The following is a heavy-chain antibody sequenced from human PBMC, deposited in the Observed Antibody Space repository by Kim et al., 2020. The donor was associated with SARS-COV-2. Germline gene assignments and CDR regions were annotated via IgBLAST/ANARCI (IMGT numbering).Heavy chain of an antibody. V-gene: IGHV4-34*01. CDR1: GGSVSGNY. CDR2: INRSGGT. Sequence: SETLSLTCNFSGGSVSGNYWSWIRQPPGMGLEWIGEINRSGGTDYNPSLESRVTISIDASKNQNSLKVTSVTAADTAMYYCARLHGGVRVWGQGTLVTVSS. CDR3: ARLHGGVRV. J-gene: IGHJ4*02. D-gene: IGHD3-16*01.